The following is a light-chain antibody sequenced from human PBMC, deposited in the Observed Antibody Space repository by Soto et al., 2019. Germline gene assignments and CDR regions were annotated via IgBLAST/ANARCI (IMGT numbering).Light chain of an antibody. CDR3: QQRHMWPIT. CDR1: QSFRGL. CDR2: DAY. Sequence: VLTPSPVTLSLSQGERATLSCRASQSFRGLLAWYQQKPGQAPRLLIYDAYNRATGIPPRLRGSGSGTDFTLTISSLEPEDAAVYYGQQRHMWPITFGQGTRLEIK. V-gene: IGKV3-11*01. J-gene: IGKJ5*01.